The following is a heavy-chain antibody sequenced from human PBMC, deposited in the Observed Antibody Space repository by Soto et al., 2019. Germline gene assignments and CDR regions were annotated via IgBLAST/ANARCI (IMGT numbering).Heavy chain of an antibody. Sequence: ASVKVSCKASGGTFSSYAISWVRQAPGQGLEWMGGIIPIFGTANYAQKFQGRVTITADESTSTAYMELSSLRSEDTAVYYCARAERGYSYGYRAFDIWGQGTMVTVSS. CDR3: ARAERGYSYGYRAFDI. D-gene: IGHD5-18*01. J-gene: IGHJ3*02. CDR1: GGTFSSYA. CDR2: IIPIFGTA. V-gene: IGHV1-69*13.